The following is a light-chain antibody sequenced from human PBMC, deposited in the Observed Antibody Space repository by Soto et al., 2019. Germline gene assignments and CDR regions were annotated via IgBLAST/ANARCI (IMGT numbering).Light chain of an antibody. Sequence: QSALTQSASVSGSPGQSITISCTGTSSDVGNYNYVSWYQQHPGEVPKLIIFNVNNRPSGVSYRFSGFKSGNTASLTIFGLQAEDEADYYCSSFTSSTTYVFGTGTKVTVL. CDR1: SSDVGNYNY. CDR3: SSFTSSTTYV. J-gene: IGLJ1*01. CDR2: NVN. V-gene: IGLV2-14*01.